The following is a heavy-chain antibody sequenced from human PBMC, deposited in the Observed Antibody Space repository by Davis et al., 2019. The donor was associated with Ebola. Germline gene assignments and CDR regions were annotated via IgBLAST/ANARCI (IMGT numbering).Heavy chain of an antibody. CDR3: ARGPLYYYGSGSYYFY. CDR2: IYHSGIT. CDR1: GDSISDYY. Sequence: SETLSLTCTVSGDSISDYYWSWIRQTPGKGLEWIGYIYHSGITKYNPSLKSRVTISVDTSKNQFSLKLSSVTAADTAVYYCARGPLYYYGSGSYYFYWGQGTLVTVSS. D-gene: IGHD3-10*01. V-gene: IGHV4-59*12. J-gene: IGHJ4*02.